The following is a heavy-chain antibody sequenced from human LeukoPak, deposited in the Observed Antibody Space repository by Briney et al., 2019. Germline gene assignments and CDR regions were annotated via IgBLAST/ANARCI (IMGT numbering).Heavy chain of an antibody. V-gene: IGHV3-66*01. Sequence: GGSLRLSCAASGFTVSSNYMSWVRQAPGKGLEWVSVIYSGDNTYYADSVKGRFTISRDISKNTLFLQMNSLRAEDTAIYYCARGKLAAQDYWGQGTLVTVSS. J-gene: IGHJ4*02. CDR1: GFTVSSNY. CDR3: ARGKLAAQDY. CDR2: IYSGDNT. D-gene: IGHD6-25*01.